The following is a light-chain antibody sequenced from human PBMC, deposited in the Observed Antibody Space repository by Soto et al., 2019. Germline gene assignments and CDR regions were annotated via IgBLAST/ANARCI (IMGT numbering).Light chain of an antibody. CDR3: SSYTSSSGV. J-gene: IGLJ2*01. CDR1: SSDVGGYNY. V-gene: IGLV2-14*01. CDR2: EVS. Sequence: QSALTQPASVSGSPGQSITISCTGTSSDVGGYNYVSWYQQHPGKAPKLMIYEVSNRPSGVSNRFSGSKSGNTASLTISGLQAEDEADYYCSSYTSSSGVFGGGTKPPS.